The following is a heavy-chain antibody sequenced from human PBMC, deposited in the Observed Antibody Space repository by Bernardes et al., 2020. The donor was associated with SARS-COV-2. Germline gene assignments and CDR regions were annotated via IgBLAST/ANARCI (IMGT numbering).Heavy chain of an antibody. CDR3: ARDKVFSGTSGYWFDP. CDR2: IYYSGTT. J-gene: IGHJ5*02. CDR1: GASISSGGYY. Sequence: LSLTCTVSGASISSGGYYWSWIRQHPGKGLEWIGFIYYSGTTSYNPSLKSRLSMSVDTSKNQFSLRLSSVTAADTAVYYCARDKVFSGTSGYWFDPWGQGTLVIVSS. D-gene: IGHD6-19*01. V-gene: IGHV4-31*03.